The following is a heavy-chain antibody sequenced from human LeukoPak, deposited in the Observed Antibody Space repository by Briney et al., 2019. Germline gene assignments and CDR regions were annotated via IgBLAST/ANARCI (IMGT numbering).Heavy chain of an antibody. V-gene: IGHV3-15*01. CDR1: GFTFSNVW. Sequence: PGGSLRLSCAASGFTFSNVWMTWVRQAPGKGLEWVGRIISKTHGGTTDYAAPVKGRFTISRDDSKNMLHLQMNSLKTEDTAVYYCTTVQAGSHYEPFDYWGQGPLVTVSS. J-gene: IGHJ4*02. CDR3: TTVQAGSHYEPFDY. CDR2: IISKTHGGTT. D-gene: IGHD1-26*01.